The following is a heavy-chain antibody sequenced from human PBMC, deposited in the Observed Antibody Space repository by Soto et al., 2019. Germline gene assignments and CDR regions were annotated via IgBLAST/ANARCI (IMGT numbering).Heavy chain of an antibody. CDR3: VNGEVGGYDGAYYFDY. D-gene: IGHD5-12*01. Sequence: GGSMRLSCAASGFTFSSYGMHWVRQAPGKGLEWVAVISYDGSNKYYADSVKGRFTISRDNSKNTLYLQMNSLRAEDTALYYFVNGEVGGYDGAYYFDYWGEGTLVTVSS. J-gene: IGHJ4*02. CDR2: ISYDGSNK. V-gene: IGHV3-30*18. CDR1: GFTFSSYG.